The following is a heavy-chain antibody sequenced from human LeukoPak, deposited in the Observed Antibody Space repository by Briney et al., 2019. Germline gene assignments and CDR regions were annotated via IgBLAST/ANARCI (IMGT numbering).Heavy chain of an antibody. CDR2: ISADGGST. CDR1: GINFADYA. CDR3: AKESGKFDY. J-gene: IGHJ4*02. Sequence: PGGSLRPSCVVSGINFADYAMHWVRQPPGKGLEWVSLISADGGSTFSADSVKRRFSISRDNSKNSLYLQMNSLRSEDTAMYYCAKESGKFDYWGRGTLVAVPS. V-gene: IGHV3-43*02.